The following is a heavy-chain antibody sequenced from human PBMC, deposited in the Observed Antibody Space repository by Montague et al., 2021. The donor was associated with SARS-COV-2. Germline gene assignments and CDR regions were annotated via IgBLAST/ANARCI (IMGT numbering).Heavy chain of an antibody. J-gene: IGHJ5*02. D-gene: IGHD3-10*01. CDR3: ARLGVVPSPRTFDP. V-gene: IGHV4-4*02. CDR1: GASISSNNW. CDR2: TYHSGGT. Sequence: SETLSLTCEVSGASISSNNWWIWVRQSPGKGLEWIGETYHSGGTNYNPSLRSRVTISVDKSKNQFSLKVNSVSAADTAVYYCARLGVVPSPRTFDPWGQGTLVTVSS.